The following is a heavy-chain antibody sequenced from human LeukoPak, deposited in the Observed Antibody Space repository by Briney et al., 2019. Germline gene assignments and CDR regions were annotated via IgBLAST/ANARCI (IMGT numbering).Heavy chain of an antibody. CDR3: AKYRVLTGPLPWY. Sequence: PGGSLRLSCAASGFTFSSYAMSWVRHAPGKALEGVSAISGSGGSTYYADSVKGRFTISRDNSKNTLYLQMNSLRAEDTAVYYCAKYRVLTGPLPWYWGQGTLVTVSS. CDR1: GFTFSSYA. D-gene: IGHD3-9*01. J-gene: IGHJ4*02. V-gene: IGHV3-23*01. CDR2: ISGSGGST.